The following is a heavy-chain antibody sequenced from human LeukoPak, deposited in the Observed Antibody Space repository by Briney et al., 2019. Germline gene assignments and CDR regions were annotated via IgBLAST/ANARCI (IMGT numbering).Heavy chain of an antibody. J-gene: IGHJ4*02. CDR3: ARLEGDPFD. V-gene: IGHV4-34*01. Sequence: PSETLSLTCAVYGGSFSGYYWSWIRQPPGKGLEWIGEINHSGSTNYNPSLKSRVTISVDKSKNQFSLKLSSVTAADTAVYYCARLEGDPFDWGQGTLVTVFS. CDR2: INHSGST. CDR1: GGSFSGYY. D-gene: IGHD2-21*02.